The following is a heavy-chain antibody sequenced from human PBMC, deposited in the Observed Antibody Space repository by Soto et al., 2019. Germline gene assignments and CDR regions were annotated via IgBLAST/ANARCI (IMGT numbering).Heavy chain of an antibody. J-gene: IGHJ4*02. CDR1: EYTFTSYY. Sequence: SVKVSCKASEYTFTSYYMHWVRQAPVQGLEWMGIINPSSGGTSYAQKFQGRVSMTRDTSTSTVYMNLSSLISDDTAVYFCATTAAGYYSAFDYWGQGTVVTVSS. D-gene: IGHD3-9*01. CDR2: INPSSGGT. V-gene: IGHV1-46*01. CDR3: ATTAAGYYSAFDY.